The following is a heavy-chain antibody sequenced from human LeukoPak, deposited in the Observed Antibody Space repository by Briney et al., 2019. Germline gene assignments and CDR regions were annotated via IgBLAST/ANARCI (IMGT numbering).Heavy chain of an antibody. Sequence: ASVKVSCKASGYTFTGYYMHWVRQAPGQGLEWMGWINPNSGGTNYAQKFQGWVTMTRDTSISTAYMELSRLRSDDTAVYYCARDEWVQLWFGFDYWGQGTLVTVSS. D-gene: IGHD5-18*01. CDR3: ARDEWVQLWFGFDY. J-gene: IGHJ4*02. CDR2: INPNSGGT. CDR1: GYTFTGYY. V-gene: IGHV1-2*04.